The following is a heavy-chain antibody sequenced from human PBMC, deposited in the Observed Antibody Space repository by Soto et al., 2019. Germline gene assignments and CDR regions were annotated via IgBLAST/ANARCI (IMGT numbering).Heavy chain of an antibody. CDR2: IIPIFGTA. D-gene: IGHD5-18*01. CDR1: GGTFSSYA. V-gene: IGHV1-69*13. J-gene: IGHJ6*02. Sequence: SVKVSCKASGGTFSSYAIRWVRQAPGQGLEWMGGIIPIFGTANYAQKFQGRVTITADESTSTAYMELSSLRSEDTAVYYCASCGYSYGPPYYYGMDVWGQGTTVTVSS. CDR3: ASCGYSYGPPYYYGMDV.